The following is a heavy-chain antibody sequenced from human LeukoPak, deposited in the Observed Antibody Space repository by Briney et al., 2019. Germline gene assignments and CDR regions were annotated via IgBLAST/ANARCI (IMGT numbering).Heavy chain of an antibody. V-gene: IGHV3-7*01. CDR2: IKQGGSEK. Sequence: GSLRLSCAASGFTFSSYWMSWVRQAPGKGLEWVANIKQGGSEKYYVDSVKGRFTISRDNAKNSPYLQMNSLRAEDTAVYYCATEELERPRLDAFDIWGQGTMVTVSS. CDR1: GFTFSSYW. D-gene: IGHD1-1*01. CDR3: ATEELERPRLDAFDI. J-gene: IGHJ3*02.